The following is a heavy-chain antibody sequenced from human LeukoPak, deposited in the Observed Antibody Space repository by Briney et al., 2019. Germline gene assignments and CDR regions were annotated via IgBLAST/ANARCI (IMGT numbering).Heavy chain of an antibody. D-gene: IGHD3-22*01. CDR2: IRNRARSYTT. CDR1: GFTLSDHY. J-gene: IGHJ3*02. CDR3: ARGGNYYDSRGFSSDAFDI. Sequence: PGGSLRLSCAASGFTLSDHYMDWVRQAPGKGLQWVARIRNRARSYTTQYAPSVRDRFTISRDDTENSLFLQMNSLNTEDTAVYFCARGGNYYDSRGFSSDAFDIWGQGTMVTVAS. V-gene: IGHV3-72*01.